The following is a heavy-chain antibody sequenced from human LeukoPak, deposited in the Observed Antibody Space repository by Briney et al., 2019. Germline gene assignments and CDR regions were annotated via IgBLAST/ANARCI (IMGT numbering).Heavy chain of an antibody. CDR3: AKVDPPRWFDP. Sequence: GGSLRLSCAASGFTFSSYEMNWVRQAPGKGLEWVAFIRYDGSNKYYADSVKGRFTISRDNSKNTLYLQMNSLRAEDTAVYYCAKVDPPRWFDPWGQGTLVTVSS. CDR2: IRYDGSNK. CDR1: GFTFSSYE. V-gene: IGHV3-30*02. J-gene: IGHJ5*02.